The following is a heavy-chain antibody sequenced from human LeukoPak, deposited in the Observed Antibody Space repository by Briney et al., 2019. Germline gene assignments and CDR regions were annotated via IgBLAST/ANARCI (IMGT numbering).Heavy chain of an antibody. V-gene: IGHV3-30*18. J-gene: IGHJ4*02. CDR2: ISYDGSNK. CDR3: AKADY. CDR1: GFTFSSYG. Sequence: GGSLRLSCAASGFTFSSYGMHWVRQAPGKGLEWVAVISYDGSNKYYADSVKGRFTISRDNSKNTLYLQMNSLRAEDTAVYYCAKADYWGQGTLVTVSS.